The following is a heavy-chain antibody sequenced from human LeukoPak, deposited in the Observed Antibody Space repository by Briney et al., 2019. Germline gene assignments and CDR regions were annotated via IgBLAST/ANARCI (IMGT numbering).Heavy chain of an antibody. CDR1: GFTFSSYS. Sequence: GGSLRLSCAASGFTFSSYSMNWVRQAPGKGLEWVSYISSSSSTIYYADSVKGRFTISRDNAKNSLYLQMNSLRAEDTAVYYCASDPPGYGDYDEVGYFQHWGQGTLVTVSS. J-gene: IGHJ1*01. V-gene: IGHV3-48*01. CDR2: ISSSSSTI. CDR3: ASDPPGYGDYDEVGYFQH. D-gene: IGHD4-17*01.